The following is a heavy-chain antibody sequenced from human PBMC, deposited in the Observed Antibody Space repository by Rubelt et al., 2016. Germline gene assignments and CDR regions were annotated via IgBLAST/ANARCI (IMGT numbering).Heavy chain of an antibody. CDR1: GYTFTSYG. Sequence: QVQLVQSGAEVKKPGASVKVSCKASGYTFTSYGISWVRQAPGQGLEWMGWISAYNGNTNYAQKVKGRGTMTTDTSTSTADMELRSLRSDDTAVYYCARDLTYNLPAYWGQGTLVTVSS. D-gene: IGHD5-24*01. CDR2: ISAYNGNT. V-gene: IGHV1-18*01. J-gene: IGHJ4*02. CDR3: ARDLTYNLPAY.